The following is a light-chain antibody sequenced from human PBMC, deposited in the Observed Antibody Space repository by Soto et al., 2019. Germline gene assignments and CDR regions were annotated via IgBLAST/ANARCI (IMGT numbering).Light chain of an antibody. CDR3: QQRSNWLT. CDR2: DAS. V-gene: IGKV3-11*01. J-gene: IGKJ4*01. CDR1: QSVGSF. Sequence: EIVLTQSPTTLSLSPGERATLSCRASQSVGSFLGWYQQKPGQAPRLLIYDASNRASGIPARFSGSGSGTDFTLTISSLEPEDFAVYYCQQRSNWLTFGGGTRWIS.